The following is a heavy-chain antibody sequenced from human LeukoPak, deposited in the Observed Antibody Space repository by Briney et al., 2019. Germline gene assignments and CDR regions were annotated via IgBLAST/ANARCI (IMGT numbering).Heavy chain of an antibody. Sequence: SETLSLTCTVSGGSVISGGYYWSWIRQHPGKGLEWIGYIYYSGSTYYNPSLKSRVTISVDTSKNQFSLNLSSVTAADTAVYYCARVGDYYDSSGLIDYRGQGTLVTVSS. D-gene: IGHD3-22*01. CDR2: IYYSGST. V-gene: IGHV4-31*03. CDR1: GGSVISGGYY. J-gene: IGHJ4*02. CDR3: ARVGDYYDSSGLIDY.